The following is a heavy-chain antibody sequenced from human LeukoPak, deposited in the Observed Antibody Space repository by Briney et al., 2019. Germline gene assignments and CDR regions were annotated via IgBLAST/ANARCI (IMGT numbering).Heavy chain of an antibody. CDR1: GFTFSSYA. D-gene: IGHD4-23*01. V-gene: IGHV3-23*01. Sequence: GGSLRLSCAASGFTFSSYAMSWVRQAPGKGLEWVSAISGSGGSTYYADSVKGRFTISRDNSKNTLYLQMNSLRAEDTAVYYRAKGGYYGGDYAPFDYWGQGTLVTVSS. CDR2: ISGSGGST. CDR3: AKGGYYGGDYAPFDY. J-gene: IGHJ4*02.